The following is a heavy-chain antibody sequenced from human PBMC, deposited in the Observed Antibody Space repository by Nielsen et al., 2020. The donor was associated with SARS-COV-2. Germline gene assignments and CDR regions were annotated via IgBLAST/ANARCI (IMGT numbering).Heavy chain of an antibody. CDR2: IYWNDDK. V-gene: IGHV2-5*01. Sequence: SGPTLVKPTQTLTLTCTFSGFSLSTSGVGVGWIRQPPGKALEWLALIYWNDDKRYSPSLKSRLTITKDTSKNQVVLTMTNMDPVDTATYYCAHSRAYYDILTGYYPNYYFDYWGQGTLVTVSS. D-gene: IGHD3-9*01. CDR1: GFSLSTSGVG. J-gene: IGHJ4*02. CDR3: AHSRAYYDILTGYYPNYYFDY.